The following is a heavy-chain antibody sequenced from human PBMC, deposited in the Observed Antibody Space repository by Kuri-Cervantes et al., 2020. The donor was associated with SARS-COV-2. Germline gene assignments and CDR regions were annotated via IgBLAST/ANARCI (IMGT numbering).Heavy chain of an antibody. V-gene: IGHV3-30*03. J-gene: IGHJ6*02. Sequence: GESLKISCAVSGFTFKNYGMHWVRQAPGKGLEWLALISYDGSYKDYADSVKGRMTISRDNSDNRLSLLMDSLRDEDTAVYYCARDYYGSGREYGMDVWGQGTTVTVSS. CDR1: GFTFKNYG. CDR3: ARDYYGSGREYGMDV. D-gene: IGHD3-10*01. CDR2: ISYDGSYK.